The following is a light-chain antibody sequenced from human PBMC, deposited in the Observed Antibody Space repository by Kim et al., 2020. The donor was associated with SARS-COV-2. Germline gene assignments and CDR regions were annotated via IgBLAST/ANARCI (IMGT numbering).Light chain of an antibody. CDR3: QQYNNWPPIT. CDR2: SAS. CDR1: QSVSSN. J-gene: IGKJ5*01. V-gene: IGKV3-15*01. Sequence: SPGDRATLSCRASQSVSSNFAWYQQKPGQAPRLLIYSASTRATGIPARFSGSGSGTEFTLTISSLQSEDFAVYYCQQYNNWPPITFGQGTRLEIK.